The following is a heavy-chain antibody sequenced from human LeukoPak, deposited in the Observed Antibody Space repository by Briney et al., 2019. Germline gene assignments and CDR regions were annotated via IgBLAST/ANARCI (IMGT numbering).Heavy chain of an antibody. V-gene: IGHV4-39*01. CDR2: IYYSGIT. J-gene: IGHJ4*02. CDR1: GVSISSSSYY. Sequence: SETLSLTCTVSGVSISSSSYYLGWIRQPPGKGLEWIGSIYYSGITYYNPSLKSRVTISVDTSKNQFSLKLSSVTAADTAVYYCARHDCSSTSCYRPEFDYWGQGTLVTVSS. D-gene: IGHD2-2*01. CDR3: ARHDCSSTSCYRPEFDY.